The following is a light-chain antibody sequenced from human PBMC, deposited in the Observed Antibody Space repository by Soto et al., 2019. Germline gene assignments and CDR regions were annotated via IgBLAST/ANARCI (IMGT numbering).Light chain of an antibody. CDR1: QSIRSY. V-gene: IGKV1-39*01. CDR2: DAS. J-gene: IGKJ1*01. CDR3: QQSYSTPPWT. Sequence: DIQLTQSPSSLSASVGDKVTITCRASQSIRSYLNWVQQKPGKAPKLLIYDASSLQTGVPSRFSGSGSGTDFSLTISSLQPEDFATYYCQQSYSTPPWTCGQGTKGDIK.